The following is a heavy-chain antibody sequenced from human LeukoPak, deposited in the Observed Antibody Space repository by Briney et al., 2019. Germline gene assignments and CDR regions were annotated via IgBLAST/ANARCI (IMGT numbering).Heavy chain of an antibody. CDR1: GFTVSSNY. CDR2: ISSSGSTI. CDR3: ARDSALHDAFDI. Sequence: GGSLRLSCAASGFTVSSNYMSWIRQAPGKGLEWVSYISSSGSTIYYADSVKGRFTISRDNAKNSLYLQMNSLRAEDTAVYYCARDSALHDAFDIWGQGTMVAVSS. D-gene: IGHD5-24*01. V-gene: IGHV3-11*04. J-gene: IGHJ3*02.